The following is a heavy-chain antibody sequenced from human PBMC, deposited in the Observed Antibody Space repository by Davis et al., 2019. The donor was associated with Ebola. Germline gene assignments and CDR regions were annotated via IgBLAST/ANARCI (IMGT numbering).Heavy chain of an antibody. J-gene: IGHJ4*02. Sequence: MPSETLSLTCAVYGGSFSGYYWSWIRQPPGKGLEWIGEINHSGSTNYNPSLKSRVTISVDTSKNQFSLKLSSVTAADTAVYYCASRRYSYGRFDYWGQGTLVTVSS. CDR3: ASRRYSYGRFDY. CDR2: INHSGST. CDR1: GGSFSGYY. D-gene: IGHD5-18*01. V-gene: IGHV4-34*01.